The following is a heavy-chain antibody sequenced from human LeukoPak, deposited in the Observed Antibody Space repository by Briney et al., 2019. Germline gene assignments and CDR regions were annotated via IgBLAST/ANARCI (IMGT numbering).Heavy chain of an antibody. J-gene: IGHJ4*02. CDR2: ISSSGSTI. V-gene: IGHV3-11*04. CDR1: AFTFSDYY. D-gene: IGHD6-19*01. CDR3: ARPMQWLVQPDY. Sequence: GGSLRLSCAASAFTFSDYYMSWIRQAPGKGLEWVSYISSSGSTIYYADSVKGRFTISRDNAKNSLYLQMNSLRAEDTAVYYCARPMQWLVQPDYWGQGTLVTVSS.